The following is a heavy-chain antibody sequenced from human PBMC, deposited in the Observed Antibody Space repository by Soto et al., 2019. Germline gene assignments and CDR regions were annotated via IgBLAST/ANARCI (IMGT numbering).Heavy chain of an antibody. J-gene: IGHJ3*02. Sequence: GESLKISCKGSGYSFTSYWIGWVRQMPGKGLEWMGIIYPGDSDTRYSPSFQGQVAISADKSISTAYLQWSSLKASDTAMYYCARGGYCSGGSCYWEDVGAFDIWGQGTMVTVSS. D-gene: IGHD2-15*01. V-gene: IGHV5-51*01. CDR1: GYSFTSYW. CDR2: IYPGDSDT. CDR3: ARGGYCSGGSCYWEDVGAFDI.